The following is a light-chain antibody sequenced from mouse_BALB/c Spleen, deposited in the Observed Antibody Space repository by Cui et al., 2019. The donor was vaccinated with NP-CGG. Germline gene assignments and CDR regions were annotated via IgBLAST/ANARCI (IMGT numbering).Light chain of an antibody. CDR2: GTN. V-gene: IGLV1*01. Sequence: QAVVTQESALTTSPGETVTLTCRSSIEAVTTNNYANWVQEKPDHLFTGLIGGTNNRAPGVPARFSGSLIGDKAARTITGAQTEDEAIYFCALWYSNHWMFGGGTKLTVL. CDR3: ALWYSNHWM. J-gene: IGLJ1*01. CDR1: IEAVTTNNY.